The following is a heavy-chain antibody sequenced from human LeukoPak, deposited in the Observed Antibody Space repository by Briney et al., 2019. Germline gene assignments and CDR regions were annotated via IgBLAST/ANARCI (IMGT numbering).Heavy chain of an antibody. Sequence: PSETLSLTCTVSGGSISSYYWSWIRQPPGKGLEWIGYIYYSGSTNYNPSLKSRVTISVDTSKNQFSLKLSSVTAADTAVYYCARAPDCSSTSCYLDWFDPWGQGTLVTVSS. J-gene: IGHJ5*02. V-gene: IGHV4-59*08. CDR3: ARAPDCSSTSCYLDWFDP. CDR2: IYYSGST. CDR1: GGSISSYY. D-gene: IGHD2-2*01.